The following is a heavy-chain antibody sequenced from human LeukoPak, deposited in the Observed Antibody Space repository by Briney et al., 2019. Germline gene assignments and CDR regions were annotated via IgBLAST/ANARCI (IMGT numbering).Heavy chain of an antibody. CDR1: GGSISSSNW. Sequence: SETLSLTCAVSGGSISSSNWWSWVRQPPGKGLEWIGEIYHSGSTNYNPSLKSRVTISVDKSKNQFSLKLSSVTAADTAVYYCAIYNHDSSGYYYPFDYWGQGTLVTVSS. CDR2: IYHSGST. D-gene: IGHD3-22*01. V-gene: IGHV4-4*02. CDR3: AIYNHDSSGYYYPFDY. J-gene: IGHJ4*02.